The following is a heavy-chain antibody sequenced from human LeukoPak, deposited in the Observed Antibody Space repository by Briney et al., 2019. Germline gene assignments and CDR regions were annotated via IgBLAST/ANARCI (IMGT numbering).Heavy chain of an antibody. CDR3: ARIVGHPDY. J-gene: IGHJ4*02. CDR1: GFTFSSYS. V-gene: IGHV3-21*01. Sequence: PGGSLRLSCAASGFTFSSYSMNWVRQAPGKGLEWVSSISSSSSYINYADSVKGRFTISRDNAKNSLYLQMNSLRAEDTAVYYCARIVGHPDYWGQGTLVTVSS. CDR2: ISSSSSYI. D-gene: IGHD3-16*02.